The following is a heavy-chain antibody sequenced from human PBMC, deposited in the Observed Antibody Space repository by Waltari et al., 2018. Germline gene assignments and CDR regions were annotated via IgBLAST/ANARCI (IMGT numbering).Heavy chain of an antibody. CDR2: INPASGHT. CDR3: ARDEISAAGSLYYYYGLDV. V-gene: IGHV1-3*01. J-gene: IGHJ6*02. Sequence: QVQLVQSGAEVITPGASMKLSCQTSGYNFSSYAIHCLPQAHGQRLEWVGWINPASGHTKYSQKFEGRVTITSDTSADTVYMELTSLTSEDTAVFYCARDEISAAGSLYYYYGLDVWGQGTPVTVS. D-gene: IGHD6-13*01. CDR1: GYNFSSYA.